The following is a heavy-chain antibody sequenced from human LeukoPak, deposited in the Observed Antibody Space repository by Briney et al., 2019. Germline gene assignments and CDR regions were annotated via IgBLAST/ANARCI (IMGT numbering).Heavy chain of an antibody. D-gene: IGHD2-15*01. CDR2: ISSSGDII. Sequence: GGSLRLSCAASGFTFSSYEMNWGRQAPRKGLEWVSYISSSGDIIYYADSVKGRLTFSRDNAKNSLYLQMNSLRAEDTAVYYCVRVGRDSQHLDYWGPGTLVTVSS. CDR3: VRVGRDSQHLDY. CDR1: GFTFSSYE. V-gene: IGHV3-48*03. J-gene: IGHJ4*02.